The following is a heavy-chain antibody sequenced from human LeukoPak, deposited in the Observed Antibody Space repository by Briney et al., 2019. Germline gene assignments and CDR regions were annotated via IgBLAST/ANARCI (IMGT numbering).Heavy chain of an antibody. CDR2: ISGSGGST. D-gene: IGHD3-3*01. CDR1: GGSFSGYY. V-gene: IGHV3-23*01. J-gene: IGHJ5*02. Sequence: EPSETLSLTCAVYGGSFSGYYWSWIRQPPGKGLEWVSAISGSGGSTYYADSVKGRFTISRDNSKNTLYLQMNSLRAEDTAVYYCAKDRMTGGYYDFWSGYYGNNWFDPWGQGTLVTVSS. CDR3: AKDRMTGGYYDFWSGYYGNNWFDP.